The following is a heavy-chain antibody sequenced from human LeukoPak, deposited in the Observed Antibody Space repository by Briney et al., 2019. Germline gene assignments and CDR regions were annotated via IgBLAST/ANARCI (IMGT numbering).Heavy chain of an antibody. V-gene: IGHV3-33*06. J-gene: IGHJ4*02. CDR1: GFTFSSYN. CDR3: AKDSGASLCYFDY. CDR2: IWYDGSNK. D-gene: IGHD3-10*01. Sequence: GGSLRLSCAASGFTFSSYNMHWVGQAPGKGLEWVAVIWYDGSNKYYADSVKGRFTISRDNSKNTLYLQMNRLSAEDTAVYYCAKDSGASLCYFDYWGQGTLVTVSS.